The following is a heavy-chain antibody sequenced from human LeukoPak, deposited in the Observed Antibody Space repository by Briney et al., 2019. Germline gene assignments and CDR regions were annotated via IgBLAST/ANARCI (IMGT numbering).Heavy chain of an antibody. V-gene: IGHV4-34*01. CDR3: ARAQAFRGSVPYYYGMDV. CDR1: GFTFSSYA. D-gene: IGHD3-10*01. Sequence: GSLRLSCAASGFTFSSYAMSWIRQPPGKGLEWIGEINHSGSTNYNPSLKSRVTISVDTSKNQFSLKLSSVTAADTAVYYCARAQAFRGSVPYYYGMDVWGQGTTVTVSS. J-gene: IGHJ6*02. CDR2: INHSGST.